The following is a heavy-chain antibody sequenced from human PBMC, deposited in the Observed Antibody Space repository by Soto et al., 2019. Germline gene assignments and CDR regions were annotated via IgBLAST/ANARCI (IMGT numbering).Heavy chain of an antibody. CDR2: ISGSGGST. J-gene: IGHJ4*02. CDR1: GFTFSSYA. D-gene: IGHD5-12*01. CDR3: AKDTMATMGHFGY. V-gene: IGHV3-23*01. Sequence: EVQLLESGGGLVQPGGSLRLSCAASGFTFSSYAMSWVRQAPGKGLGWVSAISGSGGSTYYADSVKGRFTISRDNSKNTLYLQMNSLMAEDTAVYYCAKDTMATMGHFGYWGQGTLVTVSS.